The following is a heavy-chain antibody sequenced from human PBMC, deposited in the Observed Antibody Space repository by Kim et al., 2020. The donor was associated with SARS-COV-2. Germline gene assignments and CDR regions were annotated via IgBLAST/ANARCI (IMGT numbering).Heavy chain of an antibody. CDR2: T. V-gene: IGHV3-23*01. D-gene: IGHD6-19*01. CDR3: AKKGMAGPFDY. J-gene: IGHJ4*02. Sequence: TCYADSVKGRFTISRDNSENTLYLQMNSLRAEDTAVYYCAKKGMAGPFDYWGQGTMVTVSS.